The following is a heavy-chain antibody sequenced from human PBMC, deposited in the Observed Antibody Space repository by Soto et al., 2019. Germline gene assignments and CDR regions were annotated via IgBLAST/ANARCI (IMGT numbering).Heavy chain of an antibody. V-gene: IGHV3-30*18. Sequence: QEQLVESGGGVVQPGRSLRLSCAASGFTFSSFGMHWVRQAPGKGLEWVAVISYNGRNKFYADSVTGRFTISRANSNNMLYLQMNSLRSEDTAVYYCAKETQSVGWFGYWGQGSLVTVSS. CDR3: AKETQSVGWFGY. D-gene: IGHD1-26*01. CDR2: ISYNGRNK. CDR1: GFTFSSFG. J-gene: IGHJ5*01.